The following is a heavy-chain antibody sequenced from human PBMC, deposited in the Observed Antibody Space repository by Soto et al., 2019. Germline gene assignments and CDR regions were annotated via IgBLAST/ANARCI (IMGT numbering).Heavy chain of an antibody. CDR1: GGTFSSYA. Sequence: AASVKVSCKASGGTFSSYAISWVRQAPGQGLEWMGGIIPIFGTANYAQKFQGRVTITADESTSTAYMELSSLRSEDTAVYYCAREARGHYDSSGYYKRPLGYWGQGTLVTVSS. CDR2: IIPIFGTA. J-gene: IGHJ4*02. CDR3: AREARGHYDSSGYYKRPLGY. D-gene: IGHD3-22*01. V-gene: IGHV1-69*13.